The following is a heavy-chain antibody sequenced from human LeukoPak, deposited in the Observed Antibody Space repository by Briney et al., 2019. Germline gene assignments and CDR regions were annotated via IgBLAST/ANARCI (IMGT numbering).Heavy chain of an antibody. Sequence: SETLSLTCIVSGGSISSSSHYWAWIRQSPGKGLEWIASIDYSGSTYYNPSLKSRVTISVDTSKNQFSLKLSSVTAADTAVYYCARLPLRYQVDYWGQGTLVTVSS. CDR3: ARLPLRYQVDY. D-gene: IGHD2-2*01. CDR2: IDYSGST. J-gene: IGHJ4*02. CDR1: GGSISSSSHY. V-gene: IGHV4-39*01.